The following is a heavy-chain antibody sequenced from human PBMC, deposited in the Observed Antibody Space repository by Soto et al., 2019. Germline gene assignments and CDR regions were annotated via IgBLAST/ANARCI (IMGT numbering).Heavy chain of an antibody. CDR2: IYYSGST. CDR3: ARERSSWYNFDY. Sequence: SETLSLTCTVSGGSISSGGYYWSWIRQHPGKGLEWIGYIYYSGSTYYNPSLKSRVTISVDTSKNQFSLKLSSVTAADTAVYYCARERSSWYNFDYWGQGTLVTVSS. J-gene: IGHJ4*02. V-gene: IGHV4-31*03. D-gene: IGHD6-13*01. CDR1: GGSISSGGYY.